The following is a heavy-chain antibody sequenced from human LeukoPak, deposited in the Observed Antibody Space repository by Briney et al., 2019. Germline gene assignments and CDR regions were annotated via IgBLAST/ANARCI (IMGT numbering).Heavy chain of an antibody. D-gene: IGHD6-25*01. V-gene: IGHV4-31*03. CDR2: IYYSGST. CDR3: ARGTNAASMVDFDY. CDR1: GGSISSGGYY. Sequence: SETLSLTCTVSGGSISSGGYYWSWIRQHPGKGLEWIGYIYYSGSTYYNPSLKGRVTISVDTSKNQFSLKLSSVTAADTAVYYCARGTNAASMVDFDYWGQGTLVTVSS. J-gene: IGHJ4*02.